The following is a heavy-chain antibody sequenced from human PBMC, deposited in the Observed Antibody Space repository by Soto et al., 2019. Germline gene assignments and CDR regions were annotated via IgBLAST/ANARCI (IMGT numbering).Heavy chain of an antibody. D-gene: IGHD2-15*01. CDR1: GGSISSGCYS. J-gene: IGHJ4*02. Sequence: SETLSLTCAVSGGSISSGCYSWSWIRQPPGKGLEWIGYIYHSGSTYYNPSLKSRVTISVDRSKNQFSLKLSSVTAADTAVYYCARGQVVAAQHWGQGTLVTVSS. CDR3: ARGQVVAAQH. CDR2: IYHSGST. V-gene: IGHV4-30-2*01.